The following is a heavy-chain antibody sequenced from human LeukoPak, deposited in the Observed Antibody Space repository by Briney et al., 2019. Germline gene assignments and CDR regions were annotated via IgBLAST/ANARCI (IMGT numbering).Heavy chain of an antibody. D-gene: IGHD5-12*01. V-gene: IGHV3-23*01. J-gene: IGHJ5*02. CDR3: ARDEYEYAGWFDP. Sequence: PGGSLRLSCAASGFTFSSYGMSWVRQAPGKGLEWVSAISGSGGRTYYADSLKGRFTISRDNAKNTLYLQMNSLRVEDTAVYYCARDEYEYAGWFDPWGQGTLVTVSS. CDR1: GFTFSSYG. CDR2: ISGSGGRT.